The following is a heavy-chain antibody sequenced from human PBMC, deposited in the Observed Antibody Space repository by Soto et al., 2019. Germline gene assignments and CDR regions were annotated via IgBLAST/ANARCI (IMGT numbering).Heavy chain of an antibody. Sequence: SETLSLTCAVYGGSFSGYYWSWIRQPPGKGLEWIGEINHSGSTNYNPSLKSRVTISVGTSKNQFSLKLSSVTAADTAVYYCARAGLYCSSTSCYWFDPWGQGTLVTVSS. CDR1: GGSFSGYY. CDR2: INHSGST. J-gene: IGHJ5*02. D-gene: IGHD2-2*01. CDR3: ARAGLYCSSTSCYWFDP. V-gene: IGHV4-34*01.